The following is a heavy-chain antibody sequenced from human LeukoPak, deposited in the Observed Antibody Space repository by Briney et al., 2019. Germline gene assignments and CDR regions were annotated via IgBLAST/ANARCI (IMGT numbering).Heavy chain of an antibody. J-gene: IGHJ4*02. Sequence: GGSLRLSCAASGFTFSSYSMNWVRQAPGKGLEWVSSISSSSSYIYYADSVKGRFTISRDNAKNSLYLQMNSLRAEDTAVYYCARDRIAARRSGFDHWGQGTLVTVSS. D-gene: IGHD6-6*01. V-gene: IGHV3-21*01. CDR1: GFTFSSYS. CDR2: ISSSSSYI. CDR3: ARDRIAARRSGFDH.